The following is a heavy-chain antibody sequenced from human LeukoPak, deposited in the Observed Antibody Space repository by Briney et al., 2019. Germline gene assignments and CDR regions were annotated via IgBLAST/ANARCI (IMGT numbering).Heavy chain of an antibody. CDR2: VGRSTTTI. CDR1: GFTFSSYD. CDR3: ATWLRALDY. V-gene: IGHV3-48*02. J-gene: IGHJ4*02. Sequence: GGSLRHSCAASGFTFSSYDMNWVRQAPGKGLEWVSYVGRSTTTIYYADSVRGRFTISRDNAKNSVYLQMNSLRDEDTAVYYCATWLRALDYWGQGGQLTVSS. D-gene: IGHD5-12*01.